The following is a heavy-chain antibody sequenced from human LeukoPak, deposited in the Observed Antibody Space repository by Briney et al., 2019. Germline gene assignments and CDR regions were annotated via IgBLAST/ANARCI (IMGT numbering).Heavy chain of an antibody. Sequence: GGSLRLSCAASGFTFSSYAMSWVRQAPWKGLEWVSAISGSVGSTYYADSVKGRFTISRDNSKNTLYLQMNSLRAEDTAVYYCAKPRGSRVVIRHNDAFDIWGQGTMVTVSS. V-gene: IGHV3-23*01. J-gene: IGHJ3*02. CDR3: AKPRGSRVVIRHNDAFDI. CDR1: GFTFSSYA. D-gene: IGHD3-22*01. CDR2: ISGSVGST.